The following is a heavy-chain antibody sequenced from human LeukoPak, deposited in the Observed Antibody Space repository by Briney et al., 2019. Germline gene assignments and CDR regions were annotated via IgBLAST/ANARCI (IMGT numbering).Heavy chain of an antibody. J-gene: IGHJ4*02. D-gene: IGHD5-12*01. V-gene: IGHV1-69*04. Sequence: GASVKVSCKASGGTFSSYAISWVRQAPGQGLEWMGRIIPILGIANYAQKFQGRVTITADKSTSTAYMELSSLRSEDTAVYYCARSVVATISPYFDYWGQGTLVTVSS. CDR2: IIPILGIA. CDR1: GGTFSSYA. CDR3: ARSVVATISPYFDY.